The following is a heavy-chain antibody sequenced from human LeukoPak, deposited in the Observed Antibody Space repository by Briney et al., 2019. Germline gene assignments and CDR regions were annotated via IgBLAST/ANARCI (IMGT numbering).Heavy chain of an antibody. CDR2: ISGSGGST. CDR1: GGSISSSN. CDR3: AKSYYYDSSGYYGDYYFDY. D-gene: IGHD3-22*01. J-gene: IGHJ4*02. V-gene: IGHV3-23*01. Sequence: ETLSLTCAVSGGSISSSNWWSWVRQAPGKGLEWVSAISGSGGSTYYADSVKGRFTISRDNSKNTLYLQMNSLRAEDTAVYYCAKSYYYDSSGYYGDYYFDYWGQGTLVTVSS.